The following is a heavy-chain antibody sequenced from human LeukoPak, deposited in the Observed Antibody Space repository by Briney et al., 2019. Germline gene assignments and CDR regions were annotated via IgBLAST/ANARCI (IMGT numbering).Heavy chain of an antibody. CDR3: AKGKGDTLGDFDY. J-gene: IGHJ4*02. V-gene: IGHV3-23*01. Sequence: GGSLRLSCAASGFTFSSYAMSWVRQAPGKGLEWVSAISGSGGSTYYADSVKGRFTISRDNSKNTLFLHMNSLRAEDTAVYYCAKGKGDTLGDFDYWGQGTLVTVSS. CDR2: ISGSGGST. D-gene: IGHD3-16*01. CDR1: GFTFSSYA.